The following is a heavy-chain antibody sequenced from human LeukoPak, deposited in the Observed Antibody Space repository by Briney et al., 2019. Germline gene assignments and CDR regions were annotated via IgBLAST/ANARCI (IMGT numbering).Heavy chain of an antibody. J-gene: IGHJ4*02. V-gene: IGHV4-34*01. CDR1: GGSFSGYS. Sequence: SETLSLTCAVYGGSFSGYSWTWIRHPPGKGLEWIGEIDRSRTTNYNPSLKSRLTISVDTSKNQFSLKLSSVTAADTAVYYCARGSATGLAYWGQGTLVTVSS. CDR2: IDRSRTT. CDR3: ARGSATGLAY. D-gene: IGHD1-1*01.